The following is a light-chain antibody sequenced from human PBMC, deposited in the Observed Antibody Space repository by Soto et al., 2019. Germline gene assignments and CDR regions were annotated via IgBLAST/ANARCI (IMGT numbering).Light chain of an antibody. CDR1: QSVGTN. J-gene: IGKJ1*01. CDR3: QQYDNWPPWT. Sequence: EIVMTQSPATLSVSPGERATLSCRASQSVGTNLAWYQQKPGQPPILLMYGASTRAAGVPARFSGSGSGTEFTLTFSSLQSEDLAIYSCQQYDNWPPWTFGQGTKVDIK. CDR2: GAS. V-gene: IGKV3-15*01.